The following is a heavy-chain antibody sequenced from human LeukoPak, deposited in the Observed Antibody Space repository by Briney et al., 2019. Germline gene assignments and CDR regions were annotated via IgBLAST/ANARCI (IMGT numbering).Heavy chain of an antibody. J-gene: IGHJ4*02. V-gene: IGHV3-48*02. CDR3: ARSSARDFDF. CDR1: GFTFSTYS. CDR2: ISSNSGTI. Sequence: GGSLRLSCAASGFTFSTYSMNWVRQAQGQGLEWVSKISSNSGTIYYADSVKGRFTISRDNAKNSLYLQMNSLRDEDTAVYYCARSSARDFDFWGQGTLVTVSS.